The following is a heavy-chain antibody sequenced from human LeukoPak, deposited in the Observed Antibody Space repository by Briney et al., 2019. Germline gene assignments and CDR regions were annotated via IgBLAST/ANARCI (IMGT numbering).Heavy chain of an antibody. CDR3: ARDSPVTAGPFDP. J-gene: IGHJ5*02. CDR1: GITFSSFG. V-gene: IGHV3-33*01. Sequence: GGSLRLSCVASGITFSSFGMHWVRQAPGKGLEWVAFIWYDGSNEYYADSVKGRFTISRDNSKNTLYLQMNSLGAEDTALYYCARDSPVTAGPFDPWGQGTLVTVSS. CDR2: IWYDGSNE. D-gene: IGHD4-11*01.